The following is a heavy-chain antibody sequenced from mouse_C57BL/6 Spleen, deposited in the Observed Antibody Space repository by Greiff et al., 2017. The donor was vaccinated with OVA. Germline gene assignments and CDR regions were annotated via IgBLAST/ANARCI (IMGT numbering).Heavy chain of an antibody. CDR1: GYTFTSYW. CDR2: IDPSDSET. CDR3: ARTETAQATAWFAY. Sequence: VQLQQPGAELVRPGSSVKLSCKASGYTFTSYWMHWVKQRPIQGLEWIGNIDPSDSETHYNQKFKDKATLTVDKSSSTAYMQLSSLTSEDSAVYYCARTETAQATAWFAYWGQGTLVTVSA. J-gene: IGHJ3*01. D-gene: IGHD3-2*02. V-gene: IGHV1-52*01.